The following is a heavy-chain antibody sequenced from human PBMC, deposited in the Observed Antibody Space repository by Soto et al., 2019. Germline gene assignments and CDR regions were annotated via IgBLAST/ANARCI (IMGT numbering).Heavy chain of an antibody. Sequence: SETLSLTLAVYGGFLSESYWTWIRQPPGKGLEWIGEINHVGGTNYNPSLKSRVTMSVDTSQNQFSLRLISVTAADTAMYFCVRIRYQVPSSVLWLYPWGQGTPVTVPS. D-gene: IGHD3-16*01. CDR3: VRIRYQVPSSVLWLYP. J-gene: IGHJ5*02. CDR2: INHVGGT. V-gene: IGHV4-34*01. CDR1: GGFLSESY.